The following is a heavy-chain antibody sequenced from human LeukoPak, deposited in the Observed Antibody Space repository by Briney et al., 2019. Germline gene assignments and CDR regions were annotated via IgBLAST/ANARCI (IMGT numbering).Heavy chain of an antibody. Sequence: GASVKVSCKVSGYTLTELSMHWVRRAPGKGLEWMGGFDPEDGETIYAQKFQGRVTMTEDTSTDTAYMELSSLRSEDTAVYYCATDQNAYYDSSGYHAFDIWGQGTMVTVSS. CDR2: FDPEDGET. V-gene: IGHV1-24*01. CDR1: GYTLTELS. J-gene: IGHJ3*02. CDR3: ATDQNAYYDSSGYHAFDI. D-gene: IGHD3-22*01.